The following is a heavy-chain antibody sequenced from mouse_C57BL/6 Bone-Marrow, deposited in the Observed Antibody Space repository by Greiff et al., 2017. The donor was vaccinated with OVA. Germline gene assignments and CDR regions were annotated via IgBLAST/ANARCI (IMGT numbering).Heavy chain of an antibody. V-gene: IGHV1-42*01. CDR1: GYSFTGYY. Sequence: EVQLQQPGPELVKPGASVKISCKASGYSFTGYYMNWVKQSPEKSLEWIGEINPSTGGTTYNQKFKAKATLTVDKSSSTAYMQLKSLTSEDSAVYYCARSYYGSSYGFDYWGQGTTLTVSS. J-gene: IGHJ2*01. CDR2: INPSTGGT. D-gene: IGHD1-1*01. CDR3: ARSYYGSSYGFDY.